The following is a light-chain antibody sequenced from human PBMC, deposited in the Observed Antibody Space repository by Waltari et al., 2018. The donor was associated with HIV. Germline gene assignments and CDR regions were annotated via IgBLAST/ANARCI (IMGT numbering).Light chain of an antibody. Sequence: QSVLTQPPSASGTPGQRVTISCSGSSSNIGSNYVYWYQQLPGTAPKLLIYRNNQRHSGVPDRFSGSKAGTSASRAISGLRSEDEADYYCAAWDDSLSGPVFGGGTKLTVL. CDR3: AAWDDSLSGPV. CDR2: RNN. J-gene: IGLJ2*01. CDR1: SSNIGSNY. V-gene: IGLV1-47*01.